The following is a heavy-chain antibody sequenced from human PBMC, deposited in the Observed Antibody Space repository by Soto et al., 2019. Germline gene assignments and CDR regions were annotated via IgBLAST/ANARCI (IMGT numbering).Heavy chain of an antibody. J-gene: IGHJ4*02. CDR1: GGTFSSYA. V-gene: IGHV1-69*13. Sequence: ASVKVSCKASGGTFSSYAISWVRQAPGQGLEWMGGIIPIFGTANYAQKFQGRVTITADESTSRAYMELSSLRSEDTAVYYCAKNRPSGLVYFDYWGQGTLVTVSS. CDR3: AKNRPSGLVYFDY. D-gene: IGHD2-15*01. CDR2: IIPIFGTA.